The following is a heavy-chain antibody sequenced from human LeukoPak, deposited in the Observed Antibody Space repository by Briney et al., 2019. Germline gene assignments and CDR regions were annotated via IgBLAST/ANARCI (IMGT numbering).Heavy chain of an antibody. D-gene: IGHD2-2*01. V-gene: IGHV4-34*01. CDR3: ARGRKTIGYCSSTSCLGTIYYYYYMDV. CDR1: GGSFSGYY. J-gene: IGHJ6*03. CDR2: INHSGST. Sequence: PSETLSLTCAVYGGSFSGYYWSWIRQPPGKGLEWIGEINHSGSTNYNPSLKSRVTISVDTSKNQFSLKLSSVTAADTAVYYCARGRKTIGYCSSTSCLGTIYYYYYMDVWGKGTTVTVSS.